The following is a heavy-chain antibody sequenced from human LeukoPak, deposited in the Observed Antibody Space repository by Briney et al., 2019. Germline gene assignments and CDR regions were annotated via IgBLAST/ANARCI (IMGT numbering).Heavy chain of an antibody. Sequence: GGSLRLSCAASGFTVSSYYMSWVRQAPGKGLEWVSVISSGGTTYYADSVKGRFTFSRDNSKNTLYLQMNSLSTENTAVYYFARDGGTWHIDYWGQGTLVTVSS. J-gene: IGHJ4*02. V-gene: IGHV3-66*01. CDR1: GFTVSSYY. CDR3: ARDGGTWHIDY. CDR2: ISSGGTT. D-gene: IGHD3-16*01.